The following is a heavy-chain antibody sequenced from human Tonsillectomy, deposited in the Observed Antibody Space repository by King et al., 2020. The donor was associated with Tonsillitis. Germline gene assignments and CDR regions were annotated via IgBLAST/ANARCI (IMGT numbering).Heavy chain of an antibody. J-gene: IGHJ4*02. V-gene: IGHV3-23*01. CDR1: GFTFSSYA. Sequence: VQLLESGGGLVQPGGSLRLSCAASGFTFSSYAMTWVRQAPGKGLEWVSGISGDSGGTYYADSVKGRFTISRDNSEDTLSLQMNNLRAEDTAVYYCTKDMDYDYIWGSYRPDYWGQGTLVTVSS. CDR2: ISGDSGGT. D-gene: IGHD3-16*02. CDR3: TKDMDYDYIWGSYRPDY.